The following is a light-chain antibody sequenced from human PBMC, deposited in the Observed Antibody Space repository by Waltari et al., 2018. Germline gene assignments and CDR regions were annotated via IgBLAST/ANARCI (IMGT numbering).Light chain of an antibody. J-gene: IGLJ2*01. CDR1: ADDVGKFNL. CDR3: FSSAGSGAFAF. V-gene: IGLV2-23*02. CDR2: DVD. Sequence: QSALTQPASVSGSPGQSITISCAGSADDVGKFNLVSWYQQHPGEAPKRIIYDVDKRPSGVSHRCAGSKSGDTASLTISGLQAEDEADLYCFSSAGSGAFAFFGGGTKVTVL.